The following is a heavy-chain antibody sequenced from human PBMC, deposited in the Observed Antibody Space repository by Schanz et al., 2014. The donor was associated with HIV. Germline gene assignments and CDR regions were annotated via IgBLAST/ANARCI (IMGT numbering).Heavy chain of an antibody. CDR1: GFSFSNSA. J-gene: IGHJ6*02. CDR2: ISGSGGSK. Sequence: EVQLLESGGGLVLSGGPLRLSCAASGFSFSNSAMTWVRQAPGKGPEWVSAISGSGGSKYYADSVKGRFTISRDNSKNRVYLQVNSLRVEDTAVYYCAKSRGDSWPYGMDVWGQGTTVTVSS. CDR3: AKSRGDSWPYGMDV. D-gene: IGHD4-17*01. V-gene: IGHV3-23*01.